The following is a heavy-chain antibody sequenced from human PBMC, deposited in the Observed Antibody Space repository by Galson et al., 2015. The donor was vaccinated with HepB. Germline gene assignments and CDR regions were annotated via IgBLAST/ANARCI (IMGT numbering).Heavy chain of an antibody. CDR2: IYPGDSDT. CDR3: ARLFGDGYNPHYFDY. Sequence: QSGAEVKKPGESLKISCNGSGYSFTSYWIGWVCQMPGKGLEWMGIIYPGDSDTRYSPSFQGQVTISADKSISTAYLQWSSLKASDTAMYYCARLFGDGYNPHYFDYWGQGTLVTVSS. J-gene: IGHJ4*02. D-gene: IGHD5-24*01. CDR1: GYSFTSYW. V-gene: IGHV5-51*01.